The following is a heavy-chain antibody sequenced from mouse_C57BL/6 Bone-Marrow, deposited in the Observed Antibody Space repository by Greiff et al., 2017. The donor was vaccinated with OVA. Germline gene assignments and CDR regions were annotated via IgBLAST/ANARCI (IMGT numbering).Heavy chain of an antibody. V-gene: IGHV1-82*01. CDR3: AHLLWFTRGY. Sequence: QVTLKVSGPELVKPGASVKISCKASGYAFSSSWMNWVKQRPGKGLEWIGRIYPGDGDTNYNGNFKGKATLTADKSSSTAYMQLSSLTSADSAVYFCAHLLWFTRGYWGQGTTLTVSS. CDR2: IYPGDGDT. D-gene: IGHD2-2*01. J-gene: IGHJ2*01. CDR1: GYAFSSSW.